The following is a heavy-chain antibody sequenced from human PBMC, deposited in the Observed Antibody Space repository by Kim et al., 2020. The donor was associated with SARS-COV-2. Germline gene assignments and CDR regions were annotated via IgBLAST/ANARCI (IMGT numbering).Heavy chain of an antibody. D-gene: IGHD3-22*01. Sequence: GGSLRLSCAASGFTFSSYSMNWVRQAPGKGLEWVSSISSSSSYIYYADSVKGRFTISRDNAKNSLYLQMNSLRAEDTAVYYCASVYDSSGYYYGGYYYYYGMGGWGQGATGTVSS. CDR2: ISSSSSYI. CDR3: ASVYDSSGYYYGGYYYYYGMGG. J-gene: IGHJ6*02. CDR1: GFTFSSYS. V-gene: IGHV3-21*01.